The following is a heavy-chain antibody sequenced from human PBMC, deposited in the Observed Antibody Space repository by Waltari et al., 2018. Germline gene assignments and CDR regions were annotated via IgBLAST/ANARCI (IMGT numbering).Heavy chain of an antibody. V-gene: IGHV3-7*01. Sequence: EVHLVESGGGLVQPGGSLRLACAASGFRFSHYWFTWVRQAPGKGLEWVANIKQDGSEKFYVDSVKGRFTISRDNAKNSLYLQMNSLRAEDTAVYYCARRPYGAYVGSLDIWGQGTMVTVSS. J-gene: IGHJ3*02. CDR2: IKQDGSEK. CDR3: ARRPYGAYVGSLDI. CDR1: GFRFSHYW. D-gene: IGHD4-17*01.